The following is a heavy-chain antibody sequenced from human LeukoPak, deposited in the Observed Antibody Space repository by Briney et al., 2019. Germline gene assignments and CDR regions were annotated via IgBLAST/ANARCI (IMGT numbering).Heavy chain of an antibody. CDR2: ISSSSSYI. V-gene: IGHV3-21*01. D-gene: IGHD6-19*01. J-gene: IGHJ2*01. CDR3: ARDQQWLARYWYFDL. Sequence: PGGSLRLSCAASGFTFSSYSMNWVRQAPGKGLEWVSSISSSSSYIYYADSVKGRFTISRDNAKNSLYLQMNSLRAEDTAVYYCARDQQWLARYWYFDLWGRGTLSLSPQ. CDR1: GFTFSSYS.